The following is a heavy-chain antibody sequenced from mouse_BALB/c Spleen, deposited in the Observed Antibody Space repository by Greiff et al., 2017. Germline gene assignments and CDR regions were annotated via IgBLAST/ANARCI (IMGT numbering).Heavy chain of an antibody. CDR3: ARSSVTTVVATEDV. CDR2: INPSSGYT. V-gene: IGHV1-4*01. D-gene: IGHD1-1*01. Sequence: QVQLKESGAELARPGASVKMSCKASGYTFTSYTMHWVKQRPGQGLEWIGYINPSSGYTNYNQKFKDKATLTVDKSYSTAYMQLSSLTSEDSAVYYCARSSVTTVVATEDVWGAGTTVTVSS. CDR1: GYTFTSYT. J-gene: IGHJ1*01.